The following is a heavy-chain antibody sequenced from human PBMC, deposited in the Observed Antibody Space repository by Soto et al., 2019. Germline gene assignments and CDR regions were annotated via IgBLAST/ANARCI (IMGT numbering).Heavy chain of an antibody. J-gene: IGHJ4*02. D-gene: IGHD3-10*01. CDR3: ARDEWGSGSLDY. Sequence: QVQLVESGGGVVQPGRSLRLSCAASGFTFSNYGMHWVRQAPGKGLEWVAVIWYDGSNKYYADSVKGRFTISRDNSKNTLYLQMNSLRAEDTAVYYCARDEWGSGSLDYWDQGTLVTVSS. CDR2: IWYDGSNK. V-gene: IGHV3-33*01. CDR1: GFTFSNYG.